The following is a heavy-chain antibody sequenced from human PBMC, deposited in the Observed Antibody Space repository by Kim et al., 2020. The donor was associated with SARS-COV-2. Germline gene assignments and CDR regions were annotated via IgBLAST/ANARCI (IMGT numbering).Heavy chain of an antibody. CDR3: ARVRGISYDISTGYFDY. Sequence: GGSLRLSCAASGFTFSSYAMHWVRQAPGKGLEYVSAMSSNVSSTYYANSVKGRFTISRDNSKNTLYLQMGSRRAEDMAVYYCARVRGISYDISTGYFDYWGQGTLVTVSS. CDR1: GFTFSSYA. V-gene: IGHV3-64*01. CDR2: MSSNVSST. J-gene: IGHJ4*02. D-gene: IGHD3-9*01.